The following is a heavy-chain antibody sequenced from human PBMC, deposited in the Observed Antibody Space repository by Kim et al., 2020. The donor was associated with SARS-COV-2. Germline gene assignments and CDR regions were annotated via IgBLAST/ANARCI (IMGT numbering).Heavy chain of an antibody. J-gene: IGHJ3*02. Sequence: TNSNPTLKSGVTISVDTSKNQFSLKLSSVTAADTAVYYCARAELWYAFDIWGQGTMVTVSS. D-gene: IGHD2-21*01. V-gene: IGHV4-34*01. CDR3: ARAELWYAFDI. CDR2: T.